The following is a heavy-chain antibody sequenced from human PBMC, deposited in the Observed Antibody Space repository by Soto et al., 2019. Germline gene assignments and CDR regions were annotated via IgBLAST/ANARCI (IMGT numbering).Heavy chain of an antibody. CDR3: ARDAWEVDY. CDR2: IWYGGSNK. J-gene: IGHJ4*02. Sequence: QVQLVESGGGGVQPGRSLRLSCAASGFTFSSYGMHWVRQAPGKGLEWVAVIWYGGSNKYYADSVKGRFTISRDNSKNTLYLQMNSLRAEDTAVYYCARDAWEVDYWGQGTLVTVSS. CDR1: GFTFSSYG. D-gene: IGHD1-26*01. V-gene: IGHV3-33*01.